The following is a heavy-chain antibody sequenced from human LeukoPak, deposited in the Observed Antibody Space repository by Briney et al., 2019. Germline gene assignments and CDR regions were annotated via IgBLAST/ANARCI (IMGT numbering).Heavy chain of an antibody. CDR3: ARTKKVATISYFDS. D-gene: IGHD5-24*01. V-gene: IGHV3-21*01. CDR1: GFTFSSYS. J-gene: IGHJ4*02. CDR2: ISSSSSYI. Sequence: GGSLRLSCVASGFTFSSYSMNWVRQAPGKGLEWVSSISSSSSYIYYADSVKGRFTISRDNAKNSLYLQMNSLRAEDTAVYYCARTKKVATISYFDSWGQGTLVTVSS.